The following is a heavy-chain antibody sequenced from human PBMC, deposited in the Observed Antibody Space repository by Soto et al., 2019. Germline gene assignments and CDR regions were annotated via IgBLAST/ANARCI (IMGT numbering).Heavy chain of an antibody. CDR2: IFSNDEK. V-gene: IGHV2-26*01. Sequence: QVTLKESGPVLVKPTETLTLTCTVSGFSLSNARMGVSWIRQPPGKALEWLAHIFSNDEKSYSTSLKSRLTISTDASNSQVVLTLTNLDPGDTATYYCARDYSSSLYSCYGMDVWGQGTTVTVSS. CDR1: GFSLSNARMG. CDR3: ARDYSSSLYSCYGMDV. D-gene: IGHD6-6*01. J-gene: IGHJ6*02.